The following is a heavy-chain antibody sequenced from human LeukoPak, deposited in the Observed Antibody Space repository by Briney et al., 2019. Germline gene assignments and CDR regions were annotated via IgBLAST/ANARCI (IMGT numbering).Heavy chain of an antibody. CDR3: ARAHTVVIHYYYYYMDV. Sequence: PGGSLRLSCAASGFTFSSYGMHWVRQAPGKGLERVAFIRYDGSNKYYADSVKGRFTISRDNSKNTLYLQMNSLRAEDTAVYYCARAHTVVIHYYYYYMDVWGKGTTVTVSS. CDR1: GFTFSSYG. D-gene: IGHD4-23*01. J-gene: IGHJ6*03. CDR2: IRYDGSNK. V-gene: IGHV3-30*02.